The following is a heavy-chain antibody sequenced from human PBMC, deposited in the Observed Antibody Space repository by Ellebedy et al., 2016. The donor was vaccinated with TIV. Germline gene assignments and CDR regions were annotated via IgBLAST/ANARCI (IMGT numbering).Heavy chain of an antibody. Sequence: KVSXKGSGYSFTSYWIGWVRQMPGKGLEWMGIIYPGDSDTRYSPSFQGQVTISADKSISTAYLQWSSLKASDTAMYYCASSRIAARSTDYWGQGTLVTVSS. CDR3: ASSRIAARSTDY. CDR1: GYSFTSYW. J-gene: IGHJ4*02. CDR2: IYPGDSDT. V-gene: IGHV5-51*01. D-gene: IGHD6-6*01.